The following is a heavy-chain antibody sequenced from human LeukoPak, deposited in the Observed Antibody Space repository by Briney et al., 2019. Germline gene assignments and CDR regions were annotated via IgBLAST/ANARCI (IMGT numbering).Heavy chain of an antibody. J-gene: IGHJ4*02. V-gene: IGHV3-23*01. CDR1: GFTFSSYA. Sequence: GGSPRLSCAASGFTFSSYAMSWVRQAPGKGLEWVSAITGSGGSTYYADSVKGRFTISRDNSKNTLYLQMNSLRAEDTAVYYCAKDSGGRWLQSDYWGQGTLVTVSS. D-gene: IGHD5-24*01. CDR3: AKDSGGRWLQSDY. CDR2: ITGSGGST.